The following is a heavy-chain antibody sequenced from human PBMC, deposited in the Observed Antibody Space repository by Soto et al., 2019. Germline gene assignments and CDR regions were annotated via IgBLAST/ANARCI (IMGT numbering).Heavy chain of an antibody. V-gene: IGHV3-15*07. J-gene: IGHJ4*01. CDR1: GFAFDNAW. D-gene: IGHD3-22*01. CDR2: IKSRTDGGTT. CDR3: TTDSYITMIVVRFDY. Sequence: GGSLRLSCAASGFAFDNAWINWVRQAPGKGLEWVGRIKSRTDGGTTDFAAPVRGRFAISRDDSKNMVYMQMNSLKTEDTAVYYCTTDSYITMIVVRFDYWAHGTLVTVS.